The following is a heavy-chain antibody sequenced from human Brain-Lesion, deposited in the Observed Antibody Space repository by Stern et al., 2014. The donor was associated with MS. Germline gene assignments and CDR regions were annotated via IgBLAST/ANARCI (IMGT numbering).Heavy chain of an antibody. CDR2: IWYDGSVK. Sequence: VHLVESGGGVVQPGKALRLSCIASGFNINTYGMHWVRQAPGKGLEWGAVIWYDGSVKYYAESVKGRFTISRDNSRNTLSLQMDSLRDDDTAVYYCARALRILEWLPDYYYYGLDVWGQGTPVTVS. J-gene: IGHJ6*02. CDR1: GFNINTYG. V-gene: IGHV3-33*01. CDR3: ARALRILEWLPDYYYYGLDV. D-gene: IGHD3-3*01.